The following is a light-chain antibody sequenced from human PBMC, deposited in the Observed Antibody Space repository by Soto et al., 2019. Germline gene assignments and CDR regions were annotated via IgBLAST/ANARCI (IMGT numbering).Light chain of an antibody. CDR2: XAN. V-gene: IGKV1-5*03. CDR1: QSISSW. J-gene: IGKJ1*01. CDR3: QQYNSYSRT. Sequence: DIQMTQSPSTLSASVGDRVTITCRASQSISSWLAXXHEHQXXXHHXHPXXANSLESGLQPRFRGTGFGTEFTLTISSLQPGDFATYYCQQYNSYSRTLGQGNKV.